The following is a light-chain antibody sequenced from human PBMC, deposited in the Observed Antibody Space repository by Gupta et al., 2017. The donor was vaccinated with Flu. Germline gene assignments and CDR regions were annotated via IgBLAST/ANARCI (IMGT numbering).Light chain of an antibody. CDR3: QQRSNWPIT. V-gene: IGKV3-11*01. Sequence: PATLSWSPGERATLSCRASQSVSSSLAWYQQRPGQAPRLLIYDASNRATGIPARFSGSGSGTDFTLTISSLEPEDFAVYYCQQRSNWPITFGQGTRLDIK. CDR2: DAS. CDR1: QSVSSS. J-gene: IGKJ5*01.